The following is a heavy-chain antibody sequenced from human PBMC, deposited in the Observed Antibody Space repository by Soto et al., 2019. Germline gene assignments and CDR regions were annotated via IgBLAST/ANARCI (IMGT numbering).Heavy chain of an antibody. J-gene: IGHJ4*02. CDR1: GTTFSNFS. D-gene: IGHD6-19*01. CDR2: IILPFGTP. V-gene: IGHV1-69*05. Sequence: SVKVSCKASGTTFSNFSIGWVRQAPGQGLEWMGGIILPFGTPTYAQKFQDRVTITRDTSASTAYMELSSLRSEDTAVYYCARDLGGWPDYWGQGTLVTVSS. CDR3: ARDLGGWPDY.